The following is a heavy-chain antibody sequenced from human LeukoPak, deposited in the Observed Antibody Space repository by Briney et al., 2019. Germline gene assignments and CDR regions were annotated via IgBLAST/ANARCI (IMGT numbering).Heavy chain of an antibody. CDR3: AKGGLEHYDSSGYFDY. CDR1: GFTFDDYA. J-gene: IGHJ4*02. V-gene: IGHV3-9*01. CDR2: ISWNSGSI. D-gene: IGHD3-22*01. Sequence: GGSLRLSCAASGFTFDDYAMPWVRQAPGKGLEWVSGISWNSGSIGYADSVKGRFTISRDNAKNSLYLQMNSLRAEDTALYYCAKGGLEHYDSSGYFDYWGQGTLVTVSS.